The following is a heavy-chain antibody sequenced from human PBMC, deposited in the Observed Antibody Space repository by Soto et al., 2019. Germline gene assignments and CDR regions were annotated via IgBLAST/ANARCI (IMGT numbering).Heavy chain of an antibody. CDR2: ISYDETSK. J-gene: IGHJ4*02. CDR1: EFTFSTYP. Sequence: QVLLVESGGGVVQPGRSLRLSCAASEFTFSTYPMHWVRQAPGKGLEWVAVISYDETSKYYADSVKGRFTISRDNSKDTLYLQMNSLSADDTAVYYCARGASDFWGAYPEIHYVDYWGQGTLVTVSS. D-gene: IGHD3-3*01. V-gene: IGHV3-30-3*01. CDR3: ARGASDFWGAYPEIHYVDY.